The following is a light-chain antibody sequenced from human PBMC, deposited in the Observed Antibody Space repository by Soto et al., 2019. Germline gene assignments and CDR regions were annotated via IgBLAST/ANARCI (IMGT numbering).Light chain of an antibody. CDR1: QSVLYNSNNKNY. CDR3: QQDYSTPFT. Sequence: DIVMTQSPDSLAVSLGERATINCKSSQSVLYNSNNKNYLAWYQQKPGQPPKLLIYWASTRESGVADRFSGSGSGTDFTLAVSSLQAEDVAVYYCQQDYSTPFTFGPGTKVDIK. CDR2: WAS. J-gene: IGKJ3*01. V-gene: IGKV4-1*01.